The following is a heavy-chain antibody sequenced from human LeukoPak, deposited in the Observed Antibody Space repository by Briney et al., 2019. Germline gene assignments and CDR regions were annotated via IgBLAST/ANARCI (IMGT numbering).Heavy chain of an antibody. D-gene: IGHD6-19*01. V-gene: IGHV5-51*01. CDR1: GYSFTNYW. CDR3: ARVSSGWYYYYGMDV. CDR2: IYPGDSDT. J-gene: IGHJ6*02. Sequence: GESLKISCKGSGYSFTNYWIAWVRQMPGKGLEWMGIIYPGDSDTRYSPSFQGQVTISADKSISTAYLQWSSLKASDTAMYYCARVSSGWYYYYGMDVWGQGTTVTVSS.